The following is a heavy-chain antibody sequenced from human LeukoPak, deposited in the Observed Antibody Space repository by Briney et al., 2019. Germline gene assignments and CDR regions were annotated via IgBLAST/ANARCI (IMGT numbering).Heavy chain of an antibody. J-gene: IGHJ6*03. CDR3: ARDPYSGNYGNDYYYYMDV. CDR1: GFTFSSFN. CDR2: ITSSGTHI. D-gene: IGHD1-26*01. V-gene: IGHV3-21*01. Sequence: GGSLRLSCAASGFTFSSFNMNWVRQAPGKAMDWVSSITSSGTHIFYADSVRGRFTISRDNAKNSLYLQMDSLGPDDTAVYYCARDPYSGNYGNDYYYYMDVWGKGTTVTISS.